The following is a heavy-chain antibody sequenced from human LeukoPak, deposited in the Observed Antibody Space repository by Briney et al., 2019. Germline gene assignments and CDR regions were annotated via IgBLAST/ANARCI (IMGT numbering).Heavy chain of an antibody. CDR3: AKGRRGRYFDWLFP. CDR1: GFTFSSYG. V-gene: IGHV3-30*02. CDR2: IRYDGSNK. D-gene: IGHD3-9*01. J-gene: IGHJ5*02. Sequence: GGSLRLSCAASGFTFSSYGMHWVRQAPGKGLEWVAFIRYDGSNKYYADSVKGRFTIYRDNSKNTLYPQMNSLRAEDTAVYYCAKGRRGRYFDWLFPWGQGTLVTVSS.